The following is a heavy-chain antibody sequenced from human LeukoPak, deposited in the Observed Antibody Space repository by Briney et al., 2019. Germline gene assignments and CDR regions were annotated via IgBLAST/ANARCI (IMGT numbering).Heavy chain of an antibody. D-gene: IGHD6-13*01. CDR1: GFTFSSYE. CDR2: ISSSSSTI. Sequence: PGGSLRLSCAASGFTFSSYEMNWVRQAPGKGLEWVSYISSSSSTIYYADSVKGRFTISRDNAKNSLYLQMNSLRAEDTAVYYCARDPWYSSSWSSDYWGQGTLVTVSS. CDR3: ARDPWYSSSWSSDY. V-gene: IGHV3-48*03. J-gene: IGHJ4*02.